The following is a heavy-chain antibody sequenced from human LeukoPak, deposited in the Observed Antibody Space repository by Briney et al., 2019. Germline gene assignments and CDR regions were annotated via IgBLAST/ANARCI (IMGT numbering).Heavy chain of an antibody. CDR2: ISAYNGNT. V-gene: IGHV1-18*01. D-gene: IGHD5-18*01. Sequence: GASVKVSCKASGYTFTSYGISWVRQAPGQGLEWMGWISAYNGNTNYAQKLQGRVTMTTDTSTSTAYMELRSLRSDDTAVYYCAPARLFRGYSYGSMTNYFDYWGQGTLVTVSS. CDR3: APARLFRGYSYGSMTNYFDY. J-gene: IGHJ4*02. CDR1: GYTFTSYG.